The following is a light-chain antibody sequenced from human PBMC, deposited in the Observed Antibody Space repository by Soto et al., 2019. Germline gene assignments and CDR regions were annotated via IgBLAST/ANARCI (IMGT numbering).Light chain of an antibody. CDR2: DNN. J-gene: IGLJ2*01. CDR1: SSNIGNNY. Sequence: QSVLTQPPSVSAAPRQKVTISCSGSSSNIGNNYVSWYQQFPGTAPKLLIYDNNKRPSGIPDRFSGSKSGTSATLAITGLQTGDEADYYCGTWDSGLRAALFGGGTKVTVL. CDR3: GTWDSGLRAAL. V-gene: IGLV1-51*01.